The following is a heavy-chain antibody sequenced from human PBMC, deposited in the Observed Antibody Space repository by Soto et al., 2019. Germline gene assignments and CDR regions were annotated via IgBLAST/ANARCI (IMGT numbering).Heavy chain of an antibody. CDR2: VSRRGVNT. CDR3: AKLSSPINDLAEPGPDY. D-gene: IGHD6-13*01. V-gene: IGHV3-23*01. J-gene: IGHJ4*02. CDR1: EFIFSSFA. Sequence: GGSLRLSCVVSEFIFSSFALSWVRLAPGKGLEWVAAVSRRGVNTYYADSVKGRFTISRENAKNTLYLQMNSLRAEDTAVYYCAKLSSPINDLAEPGPDYWGQGTLVTVSS.